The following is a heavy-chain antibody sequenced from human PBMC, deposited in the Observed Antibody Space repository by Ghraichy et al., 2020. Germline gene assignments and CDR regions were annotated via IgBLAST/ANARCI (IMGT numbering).Heavy chain of an antibody. CDR1: GGTFSSYA. CDR3: ARVIVVVTANEINYYYGMDV. CDR2: IIPILGIA. V-gene: IGHV1-69*04. D-gene: IGHD2-21*02. J-gene: IGHJ6*02. Sequence: SVKVSCKASGGTFSSYAISWVRQAPGQGLEWMGRIIPILGIANYAQKFQGRVTITADKSTSTAYMELSSLRSEDTAVYYCARVIVVVTANEINYYYGMDVSGQGTTVTVSS.